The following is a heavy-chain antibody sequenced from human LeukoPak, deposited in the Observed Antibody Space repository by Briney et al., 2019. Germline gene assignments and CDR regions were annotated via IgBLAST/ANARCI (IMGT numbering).Heavy chain of an antibody. Sequence: PGGSLRLSCAASGFTFSSYSMNWVRQAPGKGLEWVSYISSSSSTIYYADSVKGRFTISRDNSKNTLYLQMNSLRAEDTAVYYCARDGPIGGVREPFDYWSQGTLVTVSS. CDR2: ISSSSSTI. J-gene: IGHJ4*02. CDR3: ARDGPIGGVREPFDY. D-gene: IGHD3-10*01. CDR1: GFTFSSYS. V-gene: IGHV3-48*01.